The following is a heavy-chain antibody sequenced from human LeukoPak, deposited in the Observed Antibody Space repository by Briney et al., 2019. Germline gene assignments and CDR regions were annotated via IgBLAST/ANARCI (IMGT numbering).Heavy chain of an antibody. J-gene: IGHJ5*02. CDR1: GFTFSSYG. CDR3: AKDQGPYGSGSYYSTYNWFDP. D-gene: IGHD3-10*01. Sequence: GGSLRLSCAACGFTFSSYGMHWVTQAPGRGRGGVAFIRNDGSNKYYADTVKGRSTISRDNSKNMPYLQMNSLRAEDTAVYYCAKDQGPYGSGSYYSTYNWFDPWGQGTLVTVSS. CDR2: IRNDGSNK. V-gene: IGHV3-30*02.